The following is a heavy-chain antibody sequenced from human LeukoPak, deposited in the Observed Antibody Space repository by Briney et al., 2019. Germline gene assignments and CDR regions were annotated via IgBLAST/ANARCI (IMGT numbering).Heavy chain of an antibody. J-gene: IGHJ4*02. CDR2: IWNDGSNK. CDR1: GFTFSSYG. V-gene: IGHV3-33*01. D-gene: IGHD2-2*01. CDR3: ARAAEEYCSTIRCFFDY. Sequence: PGGSLRLSCAASGFTFSSYGMHWVRQAPGKGLEWVAVIWNDGSNKYYADSVKGRFTISRDNSKNTLYLQMNSLRADDTAVYYWARAAEEYCSTIRCFFDYWGRGALVTVPS.